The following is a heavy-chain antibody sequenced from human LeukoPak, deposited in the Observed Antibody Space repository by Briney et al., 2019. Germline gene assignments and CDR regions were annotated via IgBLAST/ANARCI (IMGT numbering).Heavy chain of an antibody. D-gene: IGHD6-19*01. CDR2: INPSGGTT. V-gene: IGHV1-46*01. CDR1: GYIFTSYN. J-gene: IGHJ4*02. Sequence: ASVKVSCKASGYIFTSYNIYWVRQAPGQGLEWMGIINPSGGTTNYAQKFKGRVTMTRDTSTSTVYMGLSSLRSEDTAVYYCARFAVHRRLTVAGQFGLDYWGQGTLVTVSS. CDR3: ARFAVHRRLTVAGQFGLDY.